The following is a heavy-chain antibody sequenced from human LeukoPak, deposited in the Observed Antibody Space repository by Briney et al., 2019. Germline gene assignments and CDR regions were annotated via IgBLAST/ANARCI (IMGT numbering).Heavy chain of an antibody. CDR3: ARATYYDFWSGIDY. V-gene: IGHV3-30-3*01. J-gene: IGHJ4*02. D-gene: IGHD3-3*01. Sequence: PGRSLRLSCAVSGFTFSNYAMHWVRQAPGKGLEWVAVISYDGSNKYYADSVKGRFIISRDNSKNTLYLQMNSLRAEDTAVYYCARATYYDFWSGIDYWGQGTLVTVSS. CDR2: ISYDGSNK. CDR1: GFTFSNYA.